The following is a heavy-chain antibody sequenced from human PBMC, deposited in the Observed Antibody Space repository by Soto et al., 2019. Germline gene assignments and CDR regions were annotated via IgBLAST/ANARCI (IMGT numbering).Heavy chain of an antibody. V-gene: IGHV3-74*01. J-gene: IGHJ4*02. Sequence: GGSLRLSCAASGFTFSSYWMHWVRQAPGKGLVWVSRINSDGSSTSYADSVKGRFTISRDNAKNTLYLQMNSLRAEDTAVYYCARDAVTQEPESVEACFDYWGQGTLVTVSS. CDR2: INSDGSST. CDR1: GFTFSSYW. D-gene: IGHD1-1*01. CDR3: ARDAVTQEPESVEACFDY.